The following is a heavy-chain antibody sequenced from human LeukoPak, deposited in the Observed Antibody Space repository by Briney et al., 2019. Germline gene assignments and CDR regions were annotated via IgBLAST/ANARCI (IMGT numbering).Heavy chain of an antibody. CDR3: AKDRGGDSSGLTDY. CDR1: GFTFSSYW. Sequence: SGGSLRLSCAASGFTFSSYWMRWVRQAPGKGLVWVSRINSDGSSTSYADSVKGRFTISRDNAKNTLYLQMNSLRAEDTAVYYCAKDRGGDSSGLTDYWGQGTLVTVSS. J-gene: IGHJ4*02. D-gene: IGHD3-22*01. V-gene: IGHV3-74*01. CDR2: INSDGSST.